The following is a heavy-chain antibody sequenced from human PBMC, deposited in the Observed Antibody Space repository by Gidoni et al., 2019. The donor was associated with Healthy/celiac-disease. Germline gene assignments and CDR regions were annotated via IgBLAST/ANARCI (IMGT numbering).Heavy chain of an antibody. V-gene: IGHV1-3*01. D-gene: IGHD6-25*01. CDR2: LNAGNGNT. J-gene: IGHJ6*02. CDR3: ARGEIAATYYYYGMDV. CDR1: GYTFPSYA. Sequence: QVQLVQSGAEVKKPGASVKVSCKASGYTFPSYAMHWVRQAPGQRLEWMGWLNAGNGNTKYSQKFQGRVTITRDTSASTAYMELSSLRSEDTAVYYCARGEIAATYYYYGMDVWGQGTTVTVSS.